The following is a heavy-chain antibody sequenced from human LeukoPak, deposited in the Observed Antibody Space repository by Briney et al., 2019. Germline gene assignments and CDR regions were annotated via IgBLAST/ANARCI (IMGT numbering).Heavy chain of an antibody. CDR1: GGSFSGYY. V-gene: IGHV4-59*08. J-gene: IGHJ6*03. CDR2: IYYSGST. D-gene: IGHD2-2*02. Sequence: SETLSLTCAVYGGSFSGYYWSWIRQPPGKGLGWIGYIYYSGSTNYNPSLKSRVTISVDTSKNQFSLKLSSVTAADTAVYYCARLRYQLLYSYYYYYMDVWGKGTTVTVSS. CDR3: ARLRYQLLYSYYYYYMDV.